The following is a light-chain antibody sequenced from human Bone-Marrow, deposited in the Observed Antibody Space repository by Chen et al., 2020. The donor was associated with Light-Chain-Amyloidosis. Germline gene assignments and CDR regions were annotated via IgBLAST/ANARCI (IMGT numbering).Light chain of an antibody. Sequence: QSALTQPASVSGSPGQSITISCTGNSSDVGGDNHVSWYQQHPDKAPKLMIYEVTNRPSWVPDRFSGSKSDNTASLTSSGLQPEDEADYFCSAYTITNTLVFGSGTRVTVL. CDR2: EVT. CDR1: SSDVGGDNH. J-gene: IGLJ1*01. CDR3: SAYTITNTLV. V-gene: IGLV2-14*01.